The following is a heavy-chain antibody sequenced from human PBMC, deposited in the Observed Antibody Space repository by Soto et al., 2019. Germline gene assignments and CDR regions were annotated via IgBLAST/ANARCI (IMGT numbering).Heavy chain of an antibody. CDR3: AGTTSHHWLYMDV. Sequence: SQTLSLTCVISGDSVSSNSAAWNWIRLSPSKGLEWLARTYYRSRWYNDYAVSVRSRITVNPDTSKNQFSLQLTSVTPEDTAVYYCAGTTSHHWLYMDVWGKGATVTVSS. J-gene: IGHJ6*03. CDR2: TYYRSRWYN. CDR1: GDSVSSNSAA. D-gene: IGHD1-7*01. V-gene: IGHV6-1*01.